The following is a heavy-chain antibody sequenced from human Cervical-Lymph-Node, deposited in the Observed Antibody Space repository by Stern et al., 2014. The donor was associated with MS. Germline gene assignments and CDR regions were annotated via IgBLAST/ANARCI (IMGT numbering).Heavy chain of an antibody. V-gene: IGHV1-46*01. CDR3: ALWGSYLSGYRDYYFDY. J-gene: IGHJ4*02. Sequence: QLVQSGAEVKKPGASVKVSCKASGYTFTSYYMHWVRQAPGQGLEWMGIINPSDGSTSYAQKFQGRVTMTRDTSTSTVYMELSSLRSEDTAVYYCALWGSYLSGYRDYYFDYWGQGTLVTVSS. D-gene: IGHD1-26*01. CDR1: GYTFTSYY. CDR2: INPSDGST.